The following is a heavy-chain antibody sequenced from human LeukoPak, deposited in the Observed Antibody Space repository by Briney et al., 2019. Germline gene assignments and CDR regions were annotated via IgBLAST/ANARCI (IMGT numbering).Heavy chain of an antibody. D-gene: IGHD4-17*01. CDR1: GYSFTSYW. J-gene: IGHJ6*02. V-gene: IGHV5-51*01. CDR2: IYPGDSDT. Sequence: GESLRISCKGSGYSFTSYWISWVRQMPGKGLEWMGIIYPGDSDTRYSPSFQGQVTISADKSISTAYLQWSSLKASDTAMYYCATTGNDGDYGYYYYGMDVWGQGTTVTVSS. CDR3: ATTGNDGDYGYYYYGMDV.